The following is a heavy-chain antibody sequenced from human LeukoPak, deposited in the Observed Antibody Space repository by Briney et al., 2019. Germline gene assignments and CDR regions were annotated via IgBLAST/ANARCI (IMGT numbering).Heavy chain of an antibody. Sequence: GGSLRLSCAGSGFTFSSYSMSWVRQAPGKGLEWLSYISSSSGTIYYADSVKGRFTIYRENAKNSLYLQMNSLTDEDMAVYYCARVDYFESWGQGTLVTVSS. CDR2: ISSSSGTI. J-gene: IGHJ4*02. V-gene: IGHV3-48*02. CDR1: GFTFSSYS. CDR3: ARVDYFES.